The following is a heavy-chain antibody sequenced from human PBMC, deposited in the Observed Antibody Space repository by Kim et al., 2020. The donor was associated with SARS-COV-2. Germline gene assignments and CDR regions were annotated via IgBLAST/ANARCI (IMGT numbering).Heavy chain of an antibody. D-gene: IGHD2-15*01. CDR3: AKRGFCSGGNCYSFHCDY. J-gene: IGHJ4*02. V-gene: IGHV3-30*02. Sequence: NGLFTISRDNTKNTMYRQMNSLRGEDTAVYYCAKRGFCSGGNCYSFHCDYWGQGTLVTVSS.